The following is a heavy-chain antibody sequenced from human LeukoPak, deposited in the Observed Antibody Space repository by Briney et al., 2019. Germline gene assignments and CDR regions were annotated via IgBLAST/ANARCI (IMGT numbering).Heavy chain of an antibody. CDR2: IYSGGST. Sequence: GGSLRLSCAASGFTVSSNYMSWVRQAPGKGLEWASVIYSGGSTYYADSVKGRFTISRDNSKNTLYLQMNSLRAEDTAVYYCAREGTWWELPIDYWGQGTLVTVSS. V-gene: IGHV3-53*01. D-gene: IGHD1-26*01. CDR3: AREGTWWELPIDY. CDR1: GFTVSSNY. J-gene: IGHJ4*02.